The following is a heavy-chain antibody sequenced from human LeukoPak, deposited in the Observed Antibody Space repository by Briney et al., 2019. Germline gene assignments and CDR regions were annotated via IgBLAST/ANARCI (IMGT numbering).Heavy chain of an antibody. V-gene: IGHV4-30-2*01. CDR2: IYHSGST. CDR3: ARHYCSSTSCPRRLFYFDY. CDR1: GGSISSGGYS. Sequence: SETLSLTCAVSGGSISSGGYSWSWIRQPPGKGLEWIGYIYHSGSTNYNPSLKSRVTISVDTSKNQFSLKLSSVTAADTAVYYCARHYCSSTSCPRRLFYFDYWGQGTLVTVSS. J-gene: IGHJ4*02. D-gene: IGHD2-2*01.